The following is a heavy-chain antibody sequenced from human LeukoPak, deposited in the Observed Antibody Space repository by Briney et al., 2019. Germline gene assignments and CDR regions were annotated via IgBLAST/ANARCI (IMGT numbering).Heavy chain of an antibody. J-gene: IGHJ3*02. Sequence: PGGSLRLSCTASGFTFSDYAMMSVRQSPGTGPESVAAIRGGGNGPFYEDSVRRRFTISRENSKYTLFLQMDIMRAEDTAVYDCARDPNAYYVGAFDMWGPGTMVTVSS. CDR3: ARDPNAYYVGAFDM. V-gene: IGHV3-23*01. CDR2: IRGGGNGP. D-gene: IGHD3-22*01. CDR1: GFTFSDYA.